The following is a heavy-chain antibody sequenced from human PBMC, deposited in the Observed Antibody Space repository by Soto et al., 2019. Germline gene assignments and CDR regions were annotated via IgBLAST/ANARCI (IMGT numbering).Heavy chain of an antibody. V-gene: IGHV1-8*01. J-gene: IGHJ3*02. CDR2: MNPNSGNT. D-gene: IGHD3-10*01. Sequence: GASVKVSCKASGYTFTSYDINWVRQATGQGLEWMGWMNPNSGNTGYAQKFQGRVTMTRNTSISTAYMELSSLRSEDTAVYYCARGLTMVRGVSDAFDIWGQGTMVTVSS. CDR1: GYTFTSYD. CDR3: ARGLTMVRGVSDAFDI.